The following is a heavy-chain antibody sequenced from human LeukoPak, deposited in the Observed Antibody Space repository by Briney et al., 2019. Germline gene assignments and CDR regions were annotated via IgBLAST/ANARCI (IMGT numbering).Heavy chain of an antibody. Sequence: ASVKVSCKASGYTFTGYYMHWVRQAPGQGLEWMGWINPNSGGTDYAQKFQGWVTMTRDTSISTAYMELSRLRSDDTAVYYCARGDGTYCYDSSGYSVFDYWGQGTLVTVSP. J-gene: IGHJ4*02. V-gene: IGHV1-2*04. CDR3: ARGDGTYCYDSSGYSVFDY. D-gene: IGHD3-22*01. CDR1: GYTFTGYY. CDR2: INPNSGGT.